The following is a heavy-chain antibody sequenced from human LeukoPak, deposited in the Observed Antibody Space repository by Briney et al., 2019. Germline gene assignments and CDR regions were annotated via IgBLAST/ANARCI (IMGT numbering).Heavy chain of an antibody. CDR2: ISGSGGST. D-gene: IGHD2-2*01. J-gene: IGHJ3*02. CDR3: AKDERRIPSNQLLFCAFDI. Sequence: GGSLRLSCAASGFTFSSYAMSWVRQAPGKGLEWVSAISGSGGSTYYADSVRGRFTISRDNSKNTLYPQMNSLRAEDTAVYYCAKDERRIPSNQLLFCAFDIWGQGTMVTVSS. CDR1: GFTFSSYA. V-gene: IGHV3-23*01.